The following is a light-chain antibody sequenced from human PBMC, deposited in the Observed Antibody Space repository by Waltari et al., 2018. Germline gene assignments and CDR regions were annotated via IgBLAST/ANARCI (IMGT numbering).Light chain of an antibody. CDR3: QQTYSTSWT. Sequence: DIQMTQSPSSLSASVGDRVIITCRASQPISDHLNWCQQKPGKAPTVLIYAASTLQSGVPSRFSGTRSGADFTLTISSLQPEDFATYFCQQTYSTSWTFGQGTKVELK. V-gene: IGKV1-39*01. J-gene: IGKJ1*01. CDR1: QPISDH. CDR2: AAS.